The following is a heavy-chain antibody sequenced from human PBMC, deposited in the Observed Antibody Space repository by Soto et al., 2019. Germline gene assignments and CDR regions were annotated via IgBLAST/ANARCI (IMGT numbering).Heavy chain of an antibody. CDR1: GFTFSSYS. V-gene: IGHV3-21*01. J-gene: IGHJ4*02. Sequence: GGSLRLSCAASGFTFSSYSMNWVRQAPGKGLEWVSSISSSSSYIYYADSVKGRFTISRDNAKNSLYLQMNSLRAENTAVYYCASDSPMVRGVIGIDYWGQGTLVTVSS. CDR2: ISSSSSYI. D-gene: IGHD3-10*01. CDR3: ASDSPMVRGVIGIDY.